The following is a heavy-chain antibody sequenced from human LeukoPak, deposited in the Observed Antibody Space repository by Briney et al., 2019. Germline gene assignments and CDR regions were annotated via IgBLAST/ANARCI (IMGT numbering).Heavy chain of an antibody. Sequence: PSETLSLTCAVSGGSISSGGYSWSWIRQPPGKGLEWIGYIYYSGSTNYNPSLKSRVTISVDTSKNQFSLKLSSVTATDTAVYYCARAGGVDYYDSSGYYYGAAQFDYWGQGTLVTVSS. CDR1: GGSISSGGYS. D-gene: IGHD3-22*01. J-gene: IGHJ4*02. CDR3: ARAGGVDYYDSSGYYYGAAQFDY. V-gene: IGHV4-61*08. CDR2: IYYSGST.